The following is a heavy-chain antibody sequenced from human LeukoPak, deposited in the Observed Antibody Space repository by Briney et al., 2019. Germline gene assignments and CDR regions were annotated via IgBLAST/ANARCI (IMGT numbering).Heavy chain of an antibody. CDR3: ATRIAAAGTESAFGI. J-gene: IGHJ3*02. Sequence: PSQTLSLTCTVSGGSISSGSYYWSWIRQPAGKGLDWIGRIYTSGSTNYNPSLKSRVTMSVDTSKNQFSLKLSSVTAADTAVYYCATRIAAAGTESAFGIWGQGTMVTVSS. CDR2: IYTSGST. D-gene: IGHD6-13*01. CDR1: GGSISSGSYY. V-gene: IGHV4-61*02.